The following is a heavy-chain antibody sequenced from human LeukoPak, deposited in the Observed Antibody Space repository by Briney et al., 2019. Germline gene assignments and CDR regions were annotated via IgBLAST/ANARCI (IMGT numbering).Heavy chain of an antibody. CDR2: INSDGSST. V-gene: IGHV3-74*01. CDR3: ARVSTTYYDFWSGYTYAFDI. D-gene: IGHD3-3*01. CDR1: GFTFSSYW. J-gene: IGHJ3*02. Sequence: GGSLRLSCAASGFTFSSYWMHWVRQAPGKGLVWVSRINSDGSSTSYADSVKGRFTISRDNAKNTLYLQMNSLRAEDTAVYYCARVSTTYYDFWSGYTYAFDIWGQGTMVTVSS.